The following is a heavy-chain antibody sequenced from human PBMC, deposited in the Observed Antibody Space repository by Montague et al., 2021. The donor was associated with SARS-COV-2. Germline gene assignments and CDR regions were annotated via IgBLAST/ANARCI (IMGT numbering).Heavy chain of an antibody. J-gene: IGHJ3*02. D-gene: IGHD2-2*01. CDR2: ISYDGSNK. Sequence: YRSLSFSASGFTFSSYAMHWVRQAPGKGLEWVAVISYDGSNKYYADSVKGRFTISRDNSKNTLYLQMNSLRAEDTAVYYCAREDQLLHDAFDIWGQGTMVNVSS. CDR3: AREDQLLHDAFDI. V-gene: IGHV3-30-3*01. CDR1: GFTFSSYA.